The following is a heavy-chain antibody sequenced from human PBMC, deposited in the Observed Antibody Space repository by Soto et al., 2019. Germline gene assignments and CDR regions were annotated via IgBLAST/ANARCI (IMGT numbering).Heavy chain of an antibody. CDR1: GYTFTGYY. J-gene: IGHJ6*02. CDR3: ARDEGRVFYYDSSGPNYYYYGMDV. Sequence: ASVKVSCKASGYTFTGYYMHWVRQAPGQGLEWMGWINPNSGGTNYAQKFQGRVTMTRDTSISTAYMELSRLRSDDTAVYYCARDEGRVFYYDSSGPNYYYYGMDVWGQGTTVTVSS. CDR2: INPNSGGT. V-gene: IGHV1-2*02. D-gene: IGHD3-22*01.